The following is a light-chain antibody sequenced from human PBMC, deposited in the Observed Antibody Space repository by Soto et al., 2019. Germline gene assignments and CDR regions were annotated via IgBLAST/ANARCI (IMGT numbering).Light chain of an antibody. CDR2: LNTDGSH. J-gene: IGLJ2*01. V-gene: IGLV4-69*01. Sequence: QLVLTQSPSASASLGASVKLTCTLSSGHSSYTIAWHQQQPEKGPRYLMKLNTDGSHSRGDGIPDRFSGSRSGAEHYLTISSLQSEDEADYYCQTWGAGIVVFGGGTKLTVL. CDR3: QTWGAGIVV. CDR1: SGHSSYT.